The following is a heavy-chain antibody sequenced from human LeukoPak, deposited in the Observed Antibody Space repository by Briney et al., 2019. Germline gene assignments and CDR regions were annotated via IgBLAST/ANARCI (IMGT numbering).Heavy chain of an antibody. V-gene: IGHV3-30*04. CDR2: IIENGNNQ. Sequence: GGSLRLSCAASGFTFSNYIMHWVRQAPGKGLEWVAVIIENGNNQYYADSVKGRFTISRDNAKNSLYLQMNSLRAEDKAVYYCAELGITMIGGVWGKGTTVTISS. CDR3: AELGITMIGGV. CDR1: GFTFSNYI. J-gene: IGHJ6*04. D-gene: IGHD3-10*02.